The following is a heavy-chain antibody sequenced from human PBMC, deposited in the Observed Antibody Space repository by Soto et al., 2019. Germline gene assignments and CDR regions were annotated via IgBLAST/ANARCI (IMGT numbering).Heavy chain of an antibody. CDR3: ARGFGSSWYYYGMDV. CDR1: GFTFSSYD. J-gene: IGHJ6*02. CDR2: IGTAGDT. D-gene: IGHD6-13*01. Sequence: PSETLSLTCTVSGFTFSSYDMHWVRQATGKGLEWVSAIGTAGDTYYPGSVKGRFTISRENAKNSLYLQMNSLRAGDTAVYYCARGFGSSWYYYGMDVWGQGTTVTVSS. V-gene: IGHV3-13*01.